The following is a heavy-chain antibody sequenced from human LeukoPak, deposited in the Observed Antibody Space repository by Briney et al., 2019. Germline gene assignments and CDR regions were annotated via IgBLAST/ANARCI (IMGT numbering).Heavy chain of an antibody. Sequence: KASETLSLTCAVYGGSFSGYYWSWIRQPPGKGLEWIGEINHSGSTNYNPSLKSRVTISVDTSKNQFSLKLSSVTAADTAVYYCARAFYDSSGYPGPFDYWGQGTLVTVSS. V-gene: IGHV4-34*01. CDR1: GGSFSGYY. CDR3: ARAFYDSSGYPGPFDY. J-gene: IGHJ4*02. CDR2: INHSGST. D-gene: IGHD3-22*01.